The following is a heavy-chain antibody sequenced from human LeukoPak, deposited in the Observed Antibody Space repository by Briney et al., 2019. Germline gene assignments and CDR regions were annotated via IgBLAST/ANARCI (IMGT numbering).Heavy chain of an antibody. J-gene: IGHJ4*02. Sequence: GGSLRLSYAASGFTFSVYYMSWIRQAPGKGLEWVSYISSIGNTIYYADSVKGRFTISRDTAKNSLDLQMNSLTAEATAVYYSARSSRGTGLGHLFDYWGQGTLVTVSS. CDR3: ARSSRGTGLGHLFDY. CDR1: GFTFSVYY. D-gene: IGHD3-16*01. CDR2: ISSIGNTI. V-gene: IGHV3-11*04.